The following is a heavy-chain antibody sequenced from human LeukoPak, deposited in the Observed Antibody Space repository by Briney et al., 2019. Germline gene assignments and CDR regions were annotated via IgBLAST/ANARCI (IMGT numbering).Heavy chain of an antibody. CDR3: SRVLPGGSRSRDL. CDR1: GFTFSRYW. Sequence: TGGSLRLFCAASGFTFSRYWMHWVRQAPGKGLEWVSRIHIDGSSTNYADSGRGRFTISRGNDKNTLYLQMHSLRAEDTAMYYCSRVLPGGSRSRDLWGLGTLVIVSS. D-gene: IGHD1-26*01. J-gene: IGHJ2*01. V-gene: IGHV3-74*01. CDR2: IHIDGSST.